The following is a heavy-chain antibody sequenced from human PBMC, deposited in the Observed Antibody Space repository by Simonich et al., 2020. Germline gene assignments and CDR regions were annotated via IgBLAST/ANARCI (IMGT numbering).Heavy chain of an antibody. CDR1: GVPFSGYY. CDR3: ARRYYSTSFDY. J-gene: IGHJ4*02. D-gene: IGHD6-6*01. Sequence: QVQLQQWGAGLLKPSETLSLTCAVYGVPFSGYYWRWIRQPPGKGLGWIGEINHRGNTNYNPSLKSRVTISGDTSKNQFSLKLSSVTASDTAVYYCARRYYSTSFDYWGQGTLVTVSS. V-gene: IGHV4-34*01. CDR2: INHRGNT.